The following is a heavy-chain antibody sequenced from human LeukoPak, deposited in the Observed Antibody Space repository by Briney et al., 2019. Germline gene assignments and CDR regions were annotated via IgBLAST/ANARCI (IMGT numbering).Heavy chain of an antibody. CDR3: AKDVALTTVTTEYFDY. Sequence: PGGSRRLSCAASGFTFSSYAMSWVRQAPGKGLEWVSAISGSGGSTYYADSVKGRFTISRDISKNTLYLQMNSLRAEDTAVNYCAKDVALTTVTTEYFDYWGQGTLVTVSS. D-gene: IGHD4-17*01. J-gene: IGHJ4*02. CDR1: GFTFSSYA. V-gene: IGHV3-23*01. CDR2: ISGSGGST.